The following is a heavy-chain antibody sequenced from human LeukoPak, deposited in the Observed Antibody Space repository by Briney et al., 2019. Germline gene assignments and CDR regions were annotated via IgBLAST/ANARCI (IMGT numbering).Heavy chain of an antibody. J-gene: IGHJ4*02. Sequence: QPGGSLRLSCAASGFTFSSYEMNWGRQAPGKGLEWVSYISSGGSTIYYADSVEGRFTISRDKAKNSLSLQMNSLRVEDTALYYWARGSGWYGFDYWGQGTLVTVSS. CDR3: ARGSGWYGFDY. CDR2: ISSGGSTI. CDR1: GFTFSSYE. D-gene: IGHD6-19*01. V-gene: IGHV3-48*03.